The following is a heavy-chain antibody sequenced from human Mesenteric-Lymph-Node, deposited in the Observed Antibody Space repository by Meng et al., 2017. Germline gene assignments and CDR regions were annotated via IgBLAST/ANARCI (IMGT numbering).Heavy chain of an antibody. CDR1: GGSVSSGDYY. CDR3: ASFPPPGKQWLVTDY. CDR2: ISYSGST. Sequence: QGQLPESGPGLVGPSETLSRPCTVSGGSVSSGDYYWSWIRQPPGKGLEWIGYISYSGSTYYNPSLKSRVTISVDKSKNQFSLKLSSVTAADTAVYYCASFPPPGKQWLVTDYWGQGTLVTVSS. J-gene: IGHJ4*02. D-gene: IGHD6-19*01. V-gene: IGHV4-30-4*01.